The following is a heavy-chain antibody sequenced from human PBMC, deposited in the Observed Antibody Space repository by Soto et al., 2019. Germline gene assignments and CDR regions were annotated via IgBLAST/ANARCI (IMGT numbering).Heavy chain of an antibody. Sequence: QVQLVESGGGVVQAGRSLRLSCAASGFNFRSYAVHWVRQAPGQGLEWVAVISYDGSLEYYADSVKGRFTISRDNSKNTVYRQMDSLRGEDTAVYYCARAAFSSRWNWCDPWGQGTLVTVSS. J-gene: IGHJ5*02. CDR2: ISYDGSLE. CDR1: GFNFRSYA. V-gene: IGHV3-30*04. D-gene: IGHD6-13*01. CDR3: ARAAFSSRWNWCDP.